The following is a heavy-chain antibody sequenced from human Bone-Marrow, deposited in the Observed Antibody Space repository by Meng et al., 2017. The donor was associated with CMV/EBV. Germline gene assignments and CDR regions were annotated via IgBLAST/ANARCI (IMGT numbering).Heavy chain of an antibody. CDR1: GFTFSSYA. V-gene: IGHV3-23*01. CDR2: ISGSGGST. D-gene: IGHD1-26*01. Sequence: GESLKISCAASGFTFSSYAVSWVRQAPGKGLEWVSAISGSGGSTYYADSVKGRFTISRDNSKNTLYLQMNSLRAEDTAVYYCAKGLSGSYLPEYYFDYWGQGTLVTVSS. J-gene: IGHJ4*02. CDR3: AKGLSGSYLPEYYFDY.